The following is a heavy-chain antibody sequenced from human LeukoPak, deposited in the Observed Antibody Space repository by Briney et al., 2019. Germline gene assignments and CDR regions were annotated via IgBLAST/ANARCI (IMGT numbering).Heavy chain of an antibody. V-gene: IGHV3-30-3*01. CDR1: GFTFSNYA. J-gene: IGHJ4*01. CDR3: TRAKRGPFDY. Sequence: GGSLRLSCAASGFTFSNYAIHWVRQAPGKGLDWVAVVSFDGSKKYYADSVKGRFTISRDNSKNTLYPQMNTLRPDDTAVHYCTRAKRGPFDYWGQGTLVTVSS. CDR2: VSFDGSKK.